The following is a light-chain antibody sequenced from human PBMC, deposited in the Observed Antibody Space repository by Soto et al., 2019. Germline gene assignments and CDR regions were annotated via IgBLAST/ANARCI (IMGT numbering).Light chain of an antibody. CDR1: QSVDSSY. V-gene: IGKV3-20*01. J-gene: IGKJ2*01. Sequence: EIVLTQSPGTLSLSPGERATLSCRASQSVDSSYLAWYQQKPGQAPRLLIYDASSRATGIPDSFSGSGSGTDFTLTISRLEPEDFAVYYCQQYGSSPPYTFGQGTKVESK. CDR3: QQYGSSPPYT. CDR2: DAS.